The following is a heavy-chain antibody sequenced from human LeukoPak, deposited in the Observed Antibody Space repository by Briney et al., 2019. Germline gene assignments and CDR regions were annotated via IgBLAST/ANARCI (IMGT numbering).Heavy chain of an antibody. CDR2: ISGDGGST. J-gene: IGHJ5*02. CDR3: AKFNYYDSSGYRWFDP. Sequence: PGGSLRLSCAASGFTSDDYAMHWVRQAPGKGLEWVSLISGDGGSTYYADSVKGRFTISRDNSKNTLYLQMNSLRAEDTAVYYCAKFNYYDSSGYRWFDPWGQGTLVTVSS. CDR1: GFTSDDYA. D-gene: IGHD3-22*01. V-gene: IGHV3-43*02.